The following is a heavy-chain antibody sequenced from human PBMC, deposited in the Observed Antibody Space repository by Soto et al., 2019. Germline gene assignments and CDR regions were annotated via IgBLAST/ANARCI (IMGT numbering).Heavy chain of an antibody. Sequence: GESLKIFCSGSWNSFAGYRNTRGPPNPGKGAEWMGRIDPSDAQTYYSPSFRGHVTISVTKSITTVFLQWSSLRASDTAMYYCARQIYDSDTGPNFQYYFDSWGQGTPVTVSS. J-gene: IGHJ4*02. CDR1: WNSFAGYR. CDR3: ARQIYDSDTGPNFQYYFDS. CDR2: IDPSDAQT. D-gene: IGHD3-22*01. V-gene: IGHV5-10-1*01.